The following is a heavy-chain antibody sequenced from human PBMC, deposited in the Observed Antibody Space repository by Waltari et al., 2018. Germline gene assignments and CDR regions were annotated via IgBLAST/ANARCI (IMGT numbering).Heavy chain of an antibody. CDR3: AKDGDYYRMWGAFDF. CDR1: GFTFDDYA. D-gene: IGHD3-10*01. J-gene: IGHJ3*01. V-gene: IGHV3-9*01. CDR2: INWNGRSI. Sequence: EVQLVESGGDLVQPGRSLRLSCAASGFTFDDYAMQWVRQSPGKGLEWVAGINWNGRSIHYVDSVKGRFTISRDNAKNSLYLQMNSLRVEDTALYYCAKDGDYYRMWGAFDFWGQGTMVTVSS.